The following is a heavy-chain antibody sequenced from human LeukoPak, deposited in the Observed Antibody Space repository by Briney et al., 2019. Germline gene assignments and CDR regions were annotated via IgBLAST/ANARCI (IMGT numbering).Heavy chain of an antibody. CDR3: ARGSYSSTWYFLDF. CDR2: ISYTGTT. Sequence: PWETLSLTCTVSGGSVSSGSYFWSWIRQPPGMGLDWIGYISYTGTTNYNPSLKSRVTISLDMSKNQFSLKVSSVTAADTAVYYCARGSYSSTWYFLDFWGQGTLVTVSS. CDR1: GGSVSSGSYF. V-gene: IGHV4-61*01. J-gene: IGHJ4*02. D-gene: IGHD6-13*01.